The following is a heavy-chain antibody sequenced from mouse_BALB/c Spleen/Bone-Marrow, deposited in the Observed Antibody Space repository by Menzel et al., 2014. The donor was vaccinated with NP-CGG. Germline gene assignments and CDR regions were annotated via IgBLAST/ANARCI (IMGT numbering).Heavy chain of an antibody. J-gene: IGHJ2*01. Sequence: VQLQQPGPGLVKPSQSLSLTCSVTGYSITSGYYWNWIRQFPGNELEWMVYISYDGTNNYNPSLKNRISITRDTSKNQLFLKLNSVTTEDTATYYCARGRGLREQYYFDYWGQGTTLTVSS. CDR3: ARGRGLREQYYFDY. D-gene: IGHD2-4*01. V-gene: IGHV3-6*02. CDR2: ISYDGTN. CDR1: GYSITSGYY.